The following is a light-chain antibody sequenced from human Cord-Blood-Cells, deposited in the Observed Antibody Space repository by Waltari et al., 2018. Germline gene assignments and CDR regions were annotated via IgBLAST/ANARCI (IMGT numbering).Light chain of an antibody. J-gene: IGLJ2*01. V-gene: IGLV2-11*01. CDR3: CSYAGSYALV. CDR2: DVS. Sequence: SALTQPRSVSASPGESVPNPSTATSSHVGDYHCVSWYQQHPGKPPKLMIYDVSTLPSGVPDRFSGSRSGNAASLTISGRQDEDEADYYCCSYAGSYALVFGGGTKLTVL. CDR1: SSHVGDYHC.